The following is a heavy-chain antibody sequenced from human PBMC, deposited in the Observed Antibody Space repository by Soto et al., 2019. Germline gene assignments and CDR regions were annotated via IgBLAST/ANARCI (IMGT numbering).Heavy chain of an antibody. CDR1: GFSFSDYY. CDR2: TRNKASSYTT. CDR3: AREGSSSGPDYEY. J-gene: IGHJ4*02. V-gene: IGHV3-72*01. Sequence: EVQLVESGGGLVQPGGSLRLSCAASGFSFSDYYINWVRQAPGKGLEWVGRTRNKASSYTTDNAAFVKGRFTISRDDSKNLIYLQMNSLKTEDTAVYYCAREGSSSGPDYEYWGQGTLVTVSS. D-gene: IGHD3-22*01.